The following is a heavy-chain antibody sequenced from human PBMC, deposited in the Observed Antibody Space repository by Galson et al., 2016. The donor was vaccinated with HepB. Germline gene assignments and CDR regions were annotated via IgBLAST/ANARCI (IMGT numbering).Heavy chain of an antibody. J-gene: IGHJ4*02. CDR2: IYYRGTT. CDR1: GGSISSNIYL. CDR3: ARRPSIAARPARTFDY. D-gene: IGHD6-6*01. V-gene: IGHV4-39*01. Sequence: SETLSLTCTVSGGSISSNIYLWAWVRQPPGKGLEWIGTIYYRGTTYYNPSLKSRLTMDVDTSKNQFSLKLSSVTAADTALYYCARRPSIAARPARTFDYWGQGTLVTVSS.